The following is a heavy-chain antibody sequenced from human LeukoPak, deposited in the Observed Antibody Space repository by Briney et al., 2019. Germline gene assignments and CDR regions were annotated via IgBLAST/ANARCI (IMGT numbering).Heavy chain of an antibody. CDR2: VIPIFGTA. J-gene: IGHJ4*02. Sequence: SVKVSCKASGGTFSSYAISWVRQAPGQGLEWMGGVIPIFGTANYAQKFQGRVTITADESTSTAYMELSSLRSEDTAVYYCAREVIVVPAAIYFDYWGQGTLVTVSS. V-gene: IGHV1-69*01. D-gene: IGHD2-2*01. CDR1: GGTFSSYA. CDR3: AREVIVVPAAIYFDY.